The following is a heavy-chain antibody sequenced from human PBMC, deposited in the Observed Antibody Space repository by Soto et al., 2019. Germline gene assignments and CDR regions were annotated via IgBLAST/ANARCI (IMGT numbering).Heavy chain of an antibody. V-gene: IGHV5-51*01. J-gene: IGHJ4*02. CDR2: IYPGDSDT. Sequence: PGESLKISCKGSGCSFTNYWIAWVRQMPGKGLEWMGIIYPGDSDTRYSPSFEGQVTISADNSISTAYLQWSSLKASDTAMYYCARVILGSYYFDYWGQGTLVTVSS. D-gene: IGHD3-10*01. CDR1: GCSFTNYW. CDR3: ARVILGSYYFDY.